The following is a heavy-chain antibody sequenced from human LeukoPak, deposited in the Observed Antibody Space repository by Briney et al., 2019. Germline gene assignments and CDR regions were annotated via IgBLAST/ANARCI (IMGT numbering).Heavy chain of an antibody. CDR1: GFTFSSYA. D-gene: IGHD3-10*01. CDR2: ISGSDGTT. J-gene: IGHJ4*02. V-gene: IGHV3-23*01. Sequence: GGSLRLSCAASGFTFSSYAMSWVRQAPGKGPEWVSRISGSDGTTHYADSVKGRFTISRDNSKNTLSLQMHSLRAEDAAVYYCAKRLWSTSGAYSPFDYWGQGTLVTVFS. CDR3: AKRLWSTSGAYSPFDY.